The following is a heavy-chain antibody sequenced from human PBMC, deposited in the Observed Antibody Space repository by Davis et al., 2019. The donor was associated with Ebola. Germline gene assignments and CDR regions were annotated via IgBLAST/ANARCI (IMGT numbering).Heavy chain of an antibody. CDR2: INPHNGNT. D-gene: IGHD1-1*01. J-gene: IGHJ4*02. Sequence: ASVKVSCKASGYTFTGYYIHWVRQAPGQGLEWMGWINPHNGNTNYAQNVQGRVTMTTDTSTGTAYMEVGILRSDDTAVYYCARAQFPTTSDHWGQGTLVTVSS. CDR1: GYTFTGYY. V-gene: IGHV1-18*01. CDR3: ARAQFPTTSDH.